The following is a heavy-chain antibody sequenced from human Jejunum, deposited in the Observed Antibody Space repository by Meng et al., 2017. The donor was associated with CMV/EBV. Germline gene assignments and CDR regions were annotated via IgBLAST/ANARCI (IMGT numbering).Heavy chain of an antibody. CDR3: ARDRVRGVIIALYGMDV. CDR1: FDDYG. Sequence: FDDYGVSWVRQAPGKGLEWVSGINWNGGSTGYADSVKGRFTISRDNAKNSLYLQMNSLRAEDTALYYCARDRVRGVIIALYGMDVWGQGTTVTVSS. V-gene: IGHV3-20*03. J-gene: IGHJ6*02. CDR2: INWNGGST. D-gene: IGHD3-10*01.